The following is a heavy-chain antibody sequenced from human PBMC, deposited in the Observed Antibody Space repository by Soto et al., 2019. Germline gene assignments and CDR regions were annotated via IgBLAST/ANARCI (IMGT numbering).Heavy chain of an antibody. CDR3: ARLPYYYDSSGNPLGY. J-gene: IGHJ4*02. CDR1: GYTFSAYW. Sequence: AASLKITCQGSGYTFSAYWIAWVRQMLGRGLEWMGIIYPGDSDTRYSPSFQGQVTISADKSISTAHLQWSSLKASDTATYYCARLPYYYDSSGNPLGYWGQGTQVTVSS. CDR2: IYPGDSDT. V-gene: IGHV5-51*01. D-gene: IGHD3-22*01.